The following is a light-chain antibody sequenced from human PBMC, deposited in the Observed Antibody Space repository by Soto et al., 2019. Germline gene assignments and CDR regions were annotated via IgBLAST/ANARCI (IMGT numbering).Light chain of an antibody. CDR1: SSDVGGYNY. J-gene: IGLJ1*01. Sequence: QSVLTQPPSASGSPGQSVTISCTGTSSDVGGYNYVSWYQQHPGKAPKLMIYEVSKRPSGVPDRFSGSKSGNTASLTVSGLQAEDEAHYYCSSYAGSTYVFGTGTKVTVL. V-gene: IGLV2-8*01. CDR2: EVS. CDR3: SSYAGSTYV.